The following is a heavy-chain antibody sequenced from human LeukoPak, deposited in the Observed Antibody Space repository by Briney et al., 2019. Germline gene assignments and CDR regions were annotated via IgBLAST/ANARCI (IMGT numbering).Heavy chain of an antibody. Sequence: GGSLRLSCAASGFTFRSYWMHWVRQAPGNGLVWVSRINSDGSSTSYADTVKGRFTIYRDNAKNTLYLQMNSLRAEDTAVYYCARLYGGYGDYYFDYWGQGTLVTVSS. J-gene: IGHJ4*02. CDR1: GFTFRSYW. D-gene: IGHD4-17*01. V-gene: IGHV3-74*01. CDR2: INSDGSST. CDR3: ARLYGGYGDYYFDY.